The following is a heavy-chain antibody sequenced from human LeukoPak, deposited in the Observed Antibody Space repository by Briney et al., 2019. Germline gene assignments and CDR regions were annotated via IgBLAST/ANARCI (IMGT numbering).Heavy chain of an antibody. Sequence: GASVKVSCKASGYTFTSYDINWVRQATGQGLEWMGWMNPNSGNTGYAQKFQGRVTMTRNTSISTAYMELSSLRSEDTAVYYCAREGYCNSTSCYKPFDYWGQGTLVTVSS. CDR1: GYTFTSYD. J-gene: IGHJ4*02. CDR3: AREGYCNSTSCYKPFDY. D-gene: IGHD2-2*01. V-gene: IGHV1-8*01. CDR2: MNPNSGNT.